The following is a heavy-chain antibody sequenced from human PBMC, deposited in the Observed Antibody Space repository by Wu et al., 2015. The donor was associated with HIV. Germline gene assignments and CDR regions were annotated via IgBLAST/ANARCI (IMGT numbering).Heavy chain of an antibody. CDR3: ARGLPLTLGTSYYFDY. Sequence: QVQLQQSGSEMKKPGASVKVSCKTSGYTFTTYSVHWVRQAPGQGLEWMGWIGTYKSTTFYAPKFQDRVTMTTDPSTNTVHMELGSLKFDDTAIYYCARGLPLTLGTSYYFDYWGQGTLVTVSS. CDR1: GYTFTTYS. V-gene: IGHV1-18*01. D-gene: IGHD7-27*01. CDR2: IGTYKSTT. J-gene: IGHJ4*02.